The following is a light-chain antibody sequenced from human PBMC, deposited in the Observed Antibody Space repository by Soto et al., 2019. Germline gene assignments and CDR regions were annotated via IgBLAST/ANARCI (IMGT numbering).Light chain of an antibody. CDR2: GNS. J-gene: IGLJ2*01. CDR3: QSYDSSLSVV. CDR1: SSNIGAGYD. Sequence: QSVLTQPPSVSGAPGQRVTISCTGSSSNIGAGYDVHWYQQLPGTAPKLLIYGNSNRPSGVPDRFSGSKSGTSASLAIPGLQAEDEADYYCQSYDSSLSVVFGGGPKLTVL. V-gene: IGLV1-40*01.